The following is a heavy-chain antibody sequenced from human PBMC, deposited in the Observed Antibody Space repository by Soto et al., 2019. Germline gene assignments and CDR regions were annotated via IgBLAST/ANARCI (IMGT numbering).Heavy chain of an antibody. CDR1: GYTFTSYG. V-gene: IGHV1-18*01. D-gene: IGHD3-22*01. J-gene: IGHJ1*01. Sequence: ASVKVSCKASGYTFTSYGISWVRQAPGQGLERMGWISAYNGNTNYAQKLQGRVTMTTDTSTSTAYMELRSLRSDDTAVYYCARENQGGTYYYDSSGYRIEYFQHWGQGTLVTVSS. CDR2: ISAYNGNT. CDR3: ARENQGGTYYYDSSGYRIEYFQH.